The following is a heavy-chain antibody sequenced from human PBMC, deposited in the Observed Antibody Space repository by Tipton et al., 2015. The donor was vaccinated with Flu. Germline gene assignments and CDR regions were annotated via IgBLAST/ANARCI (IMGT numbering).Heavy chain of an antibody. CDR1: GYSISTDFF. CDR3: AREGRSRSWCTPPHNYYNGLDV. Sequence: TLSLTCTVSGYSISTDFFWGWIRQPPGKGLEWIGSISHTGGSYYFPSLNSRVTMSVDTSRNQFSLRLTSVTASDTAVYYCAREGRSRSWCTPPHNYYNGLDVWGQGISVTVSS. J-gene: IGHJ6*02. D-gene: IGHD6-13*01. CDR2: ISHTGGS. V-gene: IGHV4-38-2*02.